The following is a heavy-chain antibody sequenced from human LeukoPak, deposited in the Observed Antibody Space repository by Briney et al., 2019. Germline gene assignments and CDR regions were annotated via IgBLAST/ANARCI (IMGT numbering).Heavy chain of an antibody. CDR2: INHSGST. CDR1: GGSFSGYY. CDR3: ARGWVSYYYYYGMDV. Sequence: SETLSLTCAVYGGSFSGYYWSWIRQPPGKGLEWIEEINHSGSTNYNPSLKSRVTISVDTSKNQFSLKLSSVTAADTAVYYCARGWVSYYYYYGMDVWGQGTTVTVSS. V-gene: IGHV4-34*01. J-gene: IGHJ6*02. D-gene: IGHD6-13*01.